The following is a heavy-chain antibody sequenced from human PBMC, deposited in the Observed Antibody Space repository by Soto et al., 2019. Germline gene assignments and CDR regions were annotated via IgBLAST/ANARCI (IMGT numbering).Heavy chain of an antibody. D-gene: IGHD4-17*01. Sequence: QITLKEAGPTLVKPTQTLTLTCTFSGLSLSTSGVGVGWIRQPPGKALEWLALIYWDDDKRYSPSLKSRPTNTHNTAKNQVLLTMTNMDPVDTATSYCAHRRVQDYGDYDPAQEYFDYWGQGTLVTVSS. CDR1: GLSLSTSGVG. CDR3: AHRRVQDYGDYDPAQEYFDY. V-gene: IGHV2-5*02. J-gene: IGHJ4*02. CDR2: IYWDDDK.